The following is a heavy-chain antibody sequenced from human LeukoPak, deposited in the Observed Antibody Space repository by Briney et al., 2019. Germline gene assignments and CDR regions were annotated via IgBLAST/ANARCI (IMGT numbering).Heavy chain of an antibody. J-gene: IGHJ2*01. CDR2: MYYSGST. V-gene: IGHV4-59*02. CDR1: GGSVSSYY. D-gene: IGHD4-17*01. CDR3: AGYGESGACYFDL. Sequence: SETLSLTCTVSGGSVSSYYWSWIRQPPGKGLEWIGYMYYSGSTNYNPSLKSRVTISIDTSKNQFSLKLNSVTAADTAVYYCAGYGESGACYFDLWGRGPPV.